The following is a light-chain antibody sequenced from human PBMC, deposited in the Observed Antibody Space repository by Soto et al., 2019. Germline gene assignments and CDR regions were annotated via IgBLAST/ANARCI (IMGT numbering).Light chain of an antibody. V-gene: IGKV1-39*01. CDR3: QQSYRTPYP. J-gene: IGKJ2*01. CDR2: AAS. CDR1: QGIRSY. Sequence: DIEITQSPSSLSASVGDRVTITCRASQGIRSYLNWYQQKPGKAPKLLIYAASTLQRGVSSRFSGSGSGTDFTLTIRSLQLDDFATYYCQQSYRTPYPFGQGTKVDIK.